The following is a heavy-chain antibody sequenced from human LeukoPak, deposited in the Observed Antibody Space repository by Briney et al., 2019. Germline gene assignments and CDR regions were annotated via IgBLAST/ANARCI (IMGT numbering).Heavy chain of an antibody. V-gene: IGHV3-48*03. CDR3: AGDLYYFGSGSYVPGLPDY. J-gene: IGHJ4*02. CDR1: GFTFSSYE. D-gene: IGHD3-10*01. Sequence: PGGSLRLSCVVSGFTFSSYEMNWVRQAPGMGLEWVSYICSRGSYIYYAESVKGRFTISRDNAKNSLYLQMNSLRAEDTAVYYCAGDLYYFGSGSYVPGLPDYWGQGTLVTVSS. CDR2: ICSRGSYI.